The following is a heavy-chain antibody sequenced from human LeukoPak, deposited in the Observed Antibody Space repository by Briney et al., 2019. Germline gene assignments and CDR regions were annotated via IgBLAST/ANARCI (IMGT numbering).Heavy chain of an antibody. CDR1: GGSISSYY. Sequence: SETLSLTCTVSGGSISSYYWSWIRQPPGKGLEWIGYIYYSGSTNYDPSLKSRVTISVDTSKNQFSLKLSSVTAADTAVHYCARAGGSWFPTIDYWGQGTLVTVSS. CDR3: ARAGGSWFPTIDY. D-gene: IGHD6-13*01. CDR2: IYYSGST. V-gene: IGHV4-59*01. J-gene: IGHJ4*02.